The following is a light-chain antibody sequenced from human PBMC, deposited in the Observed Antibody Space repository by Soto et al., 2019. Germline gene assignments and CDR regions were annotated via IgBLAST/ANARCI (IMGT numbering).Light chain of an antibody. CDR3: CSYAGSYFV. J-gene: IGLJ1*01. CDR2: DVS. CDR1: SSDVGGYKY. Sequence: QSALTQPRSVSGSPGQSVTISCTGTSSDVGGYKYVSWYQQHPGKAPKLMIYDVSKRPSGVPDRFSGSKSGNTASLTISGLQAEDEADYYCCSYAGSYFVVVTGTKLTVL. V-gene: IGLV2-11*02.